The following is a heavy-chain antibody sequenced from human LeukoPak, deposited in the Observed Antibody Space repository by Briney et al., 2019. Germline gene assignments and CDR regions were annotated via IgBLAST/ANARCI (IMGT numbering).Heavy chain of an antibody. CDR3: ARGRTVTNDFDL. V-gene: IGHV1-46*02. J-gene: IGHJ2*01. CDR1: GYTFDVYY. Sequence: ASVTVSCKASGYTFDVYYIHWVRQAPGQGLEWMGMFNPSSSDTNYAQRFQGRVTLTRDTSTTTVYMNLSGLRPEDTAVYYCARGRTVTNDFDLWGRGTLLTVSS. CDR2: FNPSSSDT. D-gene: IGHD4-17*01.